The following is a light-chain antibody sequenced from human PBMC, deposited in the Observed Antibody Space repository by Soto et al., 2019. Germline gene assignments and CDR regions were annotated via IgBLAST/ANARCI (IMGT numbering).Light chain of an antibody. Sequence: EIVITQSPATLSVSPGGRATLSCRASRSISGTLAWYQQKPGQAPRLLIYGASTRATSFPARFSGGGSGTDFTLTISSLQSEDFAVYYCQQYNNWPWTFGQGTKVDIK. CDR3: QQYNNWPWT. V-gene: IGKV3-15*01. CDR1: RSISGT. CDR2: GAS. J-gene: IGKJ1*01.